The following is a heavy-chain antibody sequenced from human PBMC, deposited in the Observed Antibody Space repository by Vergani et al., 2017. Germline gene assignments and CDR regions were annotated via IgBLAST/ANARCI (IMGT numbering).Heavy chain of an antibody. Sequence: EVQLVESGGGLVQPGGSLRLSCAASGFTFSSYAMSWVRQAPGKGLEWVSAISGSGGSTYYADSVKGRFTISRDNSKNTLYLQMNSLRAEDTAVYYCAKDGGVVPAAMGGADYWGQGTLVTVSS. CDR3: AKDGGVVPAAMGGADY. CDR1: GFTFSSYA. J-gene: IGHJ4*02. CDR2: ISGSGGST. V-gene: IGHV3-23*04. D-gene: IGHD2-2*01.